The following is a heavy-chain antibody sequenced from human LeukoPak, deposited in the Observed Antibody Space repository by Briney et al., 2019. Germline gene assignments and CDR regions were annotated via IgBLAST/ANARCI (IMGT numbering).Heavy chain of an antibody. V-gene: IGHV4-38-2*02. CDR2: IYTSGST. CDR1: GYSISSGYY. D-gene: IGHD3-3*01. J-gene: IGHJ5*02. CDR3: AREYCSSTSCSTYYDFWSGYPNYNWFDP. Sequence: SETLSLTCAVSGYSISSGYYWGWIRQPPGKGLEWIGRIYTSGSTNYNPSLKSRVTMSVDTSKNQFSLKLSSVTAADTAVYYCAREYCSSTSCSTYYDFWSGYPNYNWFDPWGQGTLVTVSS.